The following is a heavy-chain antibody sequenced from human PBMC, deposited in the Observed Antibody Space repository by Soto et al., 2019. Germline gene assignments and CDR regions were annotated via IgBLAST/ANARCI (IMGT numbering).Heavy chain of an antibody. Sequence: GGSLRLSCAASGFTFSSYGMHWVRQAPGKGLEWVAVIWYDGSNKYYADSVKGRFTISRDNSKNTLYLQMNSLRAEDTAVYYCARDHWVAGVVAANTFDYWGQGTLVTVSS. J-gene: IGHJ4*02. CDR3: ARDHWVAGVVAANTFDY. V-gene: IGHV3-33*01. CDR1: GFTFSSYG. CDR2: IWYDGSNK. D-gene: IGHD2-15*01.